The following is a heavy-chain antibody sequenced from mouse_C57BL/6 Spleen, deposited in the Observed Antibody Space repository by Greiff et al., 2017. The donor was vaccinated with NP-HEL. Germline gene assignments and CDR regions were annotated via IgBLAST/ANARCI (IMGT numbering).Heavy chain of an antibody. J-gene: IGHJ2*01. V-gene: IGHV1-82*01. CDR2: IYPGDGDT. CDR3: ARFFTKYFDY. Sequence: VQLQQSGPELVKPGASVKISCKASGYAFSSSWMNWVKQRPGKGLEWIGRIYPGDGDTNYNGKFKGKATLTADKSSSTAYMQLSSLTSEDSAVYFCARFFTKYFDYWGQGTTLTVSS. CDR1: GYAFSSSW. D-gene: IGHD2-12*01.